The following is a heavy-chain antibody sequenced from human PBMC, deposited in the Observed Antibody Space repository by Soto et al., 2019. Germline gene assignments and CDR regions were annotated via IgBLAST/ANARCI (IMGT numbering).Heavy chain of an antibody. D-gene: IGHD3-3*01. Sequence: PGGSLRLSCAASGFTFSSYAMHWVRQPPGRGLEWVAVISYDGNSKYYADSVKGRFSISRDNSMDTLYLHMNSLRAEDTAVYYCAQTYYDFRSGSPGAYYFDYWGQGTVVTVSS. CDR1: GFTFSSYA. CDR2: ISYDGNSK. CDR3: AQTYYDFRSGSPGAYYFDY. J-gene: IGHJ4*02. V-gene: IGHV3-30*04.